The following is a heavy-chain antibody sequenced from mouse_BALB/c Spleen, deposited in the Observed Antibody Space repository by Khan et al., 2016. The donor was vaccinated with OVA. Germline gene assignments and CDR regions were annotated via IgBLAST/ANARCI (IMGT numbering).Heavy chain of an antibody. J-gene: IGHJ2*01. V-gene: IGHV1-7*01. CDR1: GYTFTSYW. CDR2: INHSSNYT. Sequence: VQLQQSGAELAKPGASVKMSCKASGYTFTSYWVHWVKQRPGQGLEWIGYINHSSNYTEYNQNFKDKATLTADKSSSTAYMQRSSLTSEDSAVYYCARDRIDYWGQGTTLTVAS. CDR3: ARDRIDY.